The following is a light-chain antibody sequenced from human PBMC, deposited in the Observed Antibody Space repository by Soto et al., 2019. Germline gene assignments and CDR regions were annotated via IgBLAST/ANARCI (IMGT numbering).Light chain of an antibody. CDR2: GAS. V-gene: IGKV3D-15*01. Sequence: EIVMTQSPATLSVSPGEGATLSCRASQSVSINLAWYQQKPGQAPRLLIYGASTRATGIPATFSGSGSGTEFTLTISGLQSEDFAVYYCQQYNDWPYSFGQGTKLDIK. J-gene: IGKJ2*01. CDR3: QQYNDWPYS. CDR1: QSVSIN.